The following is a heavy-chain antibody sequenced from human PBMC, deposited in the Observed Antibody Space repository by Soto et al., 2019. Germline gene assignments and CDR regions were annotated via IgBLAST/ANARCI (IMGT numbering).Heavy chain of an antibody. J-gene: IGHJ4*02. D-gene: IGHD3-10*01. CDR3: ARDVSMVRGVIDDY. V-gene: IGHV1-3*01. CDR1: GYTFTSYA. CDR2: INAGNGNT. Sequence: QVPLVQSGAEVKKPGASVKVSCKASGYTFTSYAMHWVRQAPGQRLEWMGWINAGNGNTKYSQKFQGRVTITRDTSASTAYMELSSLRSEDTAVYYCARDVSMVRGVIDDYWGQGTLVTVSS.